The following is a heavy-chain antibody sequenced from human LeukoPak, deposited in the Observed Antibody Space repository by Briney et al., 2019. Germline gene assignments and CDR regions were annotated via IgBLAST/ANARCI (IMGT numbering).Heavy chain of an antibody. CDR1: GFTFSSYA. J-gene: IGHJ4*02. CDR2: ISYDGSNK. D-gene: IGHD3-9*01. V-gene: IGHV3-30*04. Sequence: GGSLRLSCAASGFTFSSYAMHWVRQAPGKRLEWVAVISYDGSNKYYADSVKGRFTTSRDNSKNTLYLQMNSLRAEDTAVYYCARDYILTGYLDYWGQGTLVTVSS. CDR3: ARDYILTGYLDY.